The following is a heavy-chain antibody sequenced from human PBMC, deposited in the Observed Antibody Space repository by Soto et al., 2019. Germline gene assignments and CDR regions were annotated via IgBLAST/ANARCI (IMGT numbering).Heavy chain of an antibody. Sequence: QVQLVQSGAEVKKPGSSVKVSCKVSGGTFSNYAIDWVRLAPGHGLEWMGGIVPIFGTTYYTQKFQGRATTCADDSTTTDDLEMSSLRSEDTAIYYGARGEAVDVLYNYHGLDVWCQGTAVTVSS. CDR3: ARGEAVDVLYNYHGLDV. J-gene: IGHJ6*02. D-gene: IGHD6-19*01. CDR2: IVPIFGTT. CDR1: GGTFSNYA. V-gene: IGHV1-69*12.